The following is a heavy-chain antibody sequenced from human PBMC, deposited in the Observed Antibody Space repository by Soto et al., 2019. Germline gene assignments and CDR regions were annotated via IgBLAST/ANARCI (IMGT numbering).Heavy chain of an antibody. D-gene: IGHD3-22*01. Sequence: GGSLRLSCAASGFTFSSYGMRWVRQAPGKGLEWVAVIWYDGSNKYYADSVKGRFTISRDNSKNTLYLQMNSLRAEDTAVYYCARDYDSSGLDYWGQGTLVTVSS. CDR3: ARDYDSSGLDY. CDR2: IWYDGSNK. V-gene: IGHV3-33*01. CDR1: GFTFSSYG. J-gene: IGHJ4*02.